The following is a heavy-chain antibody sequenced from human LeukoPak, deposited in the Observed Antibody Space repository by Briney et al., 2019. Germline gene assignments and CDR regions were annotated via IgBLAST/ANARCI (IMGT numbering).Heavy chain of an antibody. D-gene: IGHD3-22*01. V-gene: IGHV3-23*01. CDR3: AKPFTMIVVVTSAFDY. Sequence: GGSLRLSCAASGFTFSSYSMNWVRQAPGKGLEWVSAISGSGGSTYYADSVKGRFTISRDNSKNTLYLQMNSLRAEDTAVYYCAKPFTMIVVVTSAFDYWGQGTLVTVSS. CDR1: GFTFSSYS. J-gene: IGHJ4*02. CDR2: ISGSGGST.